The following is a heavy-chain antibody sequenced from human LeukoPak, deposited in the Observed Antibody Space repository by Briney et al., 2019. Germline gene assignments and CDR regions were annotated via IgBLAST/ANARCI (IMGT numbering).Heavy chain of an antibody. D-gene: IGHD3-10*01. CDR2: INPNSGGT. Sequence: ASVKVSCKASGYTFTGYYMHWVRQAPGQGLEWMGWINPNSGGTNYAQKFQGRVTMTRDTSISTAYMELSRLRSDDTAVYYCARASYGSGSQNWFDPWGQGTLVTVSS. V-gene: IGHV1-2*02. CDR1: GYTFTGYY. CDR3: ARASYGSGSQNWFDP. J-gene: IGHJ5*02.